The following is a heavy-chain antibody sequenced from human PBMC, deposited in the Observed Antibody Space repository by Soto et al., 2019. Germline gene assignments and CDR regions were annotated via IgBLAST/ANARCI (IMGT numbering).Heavy chain of an antibody. CDR2: IYYSGST. Sequence: SETLSLTCTVSGGSISSSSYYWGWIRQPPGKGLEWIGSIYYSGSTYYNPSLKSRVTISVDTSKNQFSLKLSSVTAADTAVYYCAASSSSWYLFWFDPWGQGTLVTVSS. CDR1: GGSISSSSYY. D-gene: IGHD6-13*01. CDR3: AASSSSWYLFWFDP. J-gene: IGHJ5*02. V-gene: IGHV4-39*01.